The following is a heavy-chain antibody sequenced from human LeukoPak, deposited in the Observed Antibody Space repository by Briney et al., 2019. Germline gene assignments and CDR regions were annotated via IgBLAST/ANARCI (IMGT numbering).Heavy chain of an antibody. CDR1: GGTFSSYA. CDR3: ARDSRHYYDSSGYYSVDY. V-gene: IGHV1-69*05. Sequence: ASVKVSCKASGGTFSSYAISWVRQAPGQGLEWMGGIIPIFGTANYAQKFQGRVTITTDESTNTAYMELSSPRSEDTAVYYCARDSRHYYDSSGYYSVDYWGQGTLVTVSS. D-gene: IGHD3-22*01. J-gene: IGHJ4*02. CDR2: IIPIFGTA.